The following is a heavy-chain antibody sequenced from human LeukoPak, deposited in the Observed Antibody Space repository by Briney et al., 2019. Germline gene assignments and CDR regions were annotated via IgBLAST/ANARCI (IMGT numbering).Heavy chain of an antibody. V-gene: IGHV4-39*02. CDR2: LYYSGST. CDR1: GDSISSSSYY. CDR3: ARERAYCSGGSCYPYYFDY. Sequence: SETLSLTCTVSGDSISSSSYYWGWIRQPPGKGLEWLGSLYYSGSTYYNPSLKSRVTISVDTSKNQFSLKLSSVTAADTAVYYCARERAYCSGGSCYPYYFDYWGQGTLVTVSS. D-gene: IGHD2-15*01. J-gene: IGHJ4*02.